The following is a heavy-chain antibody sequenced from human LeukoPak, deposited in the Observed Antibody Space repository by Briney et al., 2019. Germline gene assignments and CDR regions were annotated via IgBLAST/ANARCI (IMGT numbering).Heavy chain of an antibody. V-gene: IGHV1-18*01. D-gene: IGHD2-15*01. CDR3: ARALELVKDIEPGYYFDY. Sequence: ASVKVSCKASGYTFTSYGISWVRQAPGQGLEWMGWISAYNGNTNYAQKFQGRVTITTDESTSTAYMELSSLRSEDTAMYYCARALELVKDIEPGYYFDYWGQGTLVTVSS. J-gene: IGHJ4*02. CDR1: GYTFTSYG. CDR2: ISAYNGNT.